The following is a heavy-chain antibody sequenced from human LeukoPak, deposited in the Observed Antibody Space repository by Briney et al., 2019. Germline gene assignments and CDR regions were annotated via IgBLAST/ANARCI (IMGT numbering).Heavy chain of an antibody. CDR3: ATGPHYDYVWGSYED. D-gene: IGHD3-16*01. Sequence: ASVKVSCKASGYTFTSYYMHWVRQAPGKGLEWMGGFDPEDGETIYAQKFQGRVTMTEDTSTDTAYMELSSLRSEDTAVYYCATGPHYDYVWGSYEDWGQGTLVTVSS. CDR1: GYTFTSYY. V-gene: IGHV1-24*01. J-gene: IGHJ4*02. CDR2: FDPEDGET.